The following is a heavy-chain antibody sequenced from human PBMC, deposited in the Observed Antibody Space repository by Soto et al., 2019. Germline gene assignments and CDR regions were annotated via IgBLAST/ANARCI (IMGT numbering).Heavy chain of an antibody. CDR1: GFTFSSYG. CDR2: IWHDGGNK. CDR3: ARDGDVNTGFGKDY. V-gene: IGHV3-33*01. D-gene: IGHD3-16*01. Sequence: SLRLSCAASGFTFSSYGMHWVRQAPGKGLEWVAFIWHDGGNKFYAESVKGRFTISRDNSKNTLYLQMTSPSAEDTAMYYCARDGDVNTGFGKDYWGQGTLVTVSS. J-gene: IGHJ4*02.